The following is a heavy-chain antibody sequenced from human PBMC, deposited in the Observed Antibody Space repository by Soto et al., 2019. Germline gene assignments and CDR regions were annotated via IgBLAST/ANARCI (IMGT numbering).Heavy chain of an antibody. Sequence: EVQLVESGGGLVQPGGSLRLSCAASGFTFSDHYMDWVRQAPGKGLEWVARVRNEANSYTTEYAASVKGRFTITRDDSKKSLYLQMYSLKTDDTAVYYCVRDACRGGNCPPLFDYWGRGTLVTVSS. CDR2: VRNEANSYTT. V-gene: IGHV3-72*01. CDR3: VRDACRGGNCPPLFDY. CDR1: GFTFSDHY. J-gene: IGHJ4*02. D-gene: IGHD2-15*01.